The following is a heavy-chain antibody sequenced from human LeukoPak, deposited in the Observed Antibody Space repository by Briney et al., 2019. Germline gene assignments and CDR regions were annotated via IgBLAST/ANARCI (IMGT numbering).Heavy chain of an antibody. V-gene: IGHV1-3*01. J-gene: IGHJ4*02. CDR2: INAGNGNT. CDR3: ARDFRSSQVFDY. D-gene: IGHD6-13*01. CDR1: GYTFTNYA. Sequence: ASVKVSCKASGYTFTNYAMHWVRQAPGQRLEWMGWINAGNGNTKYSQTFQGGITITRDTSATTAYMELSSLRSEDTAVYYCARDFRSSQVFDYWGQGTLVTVSS.